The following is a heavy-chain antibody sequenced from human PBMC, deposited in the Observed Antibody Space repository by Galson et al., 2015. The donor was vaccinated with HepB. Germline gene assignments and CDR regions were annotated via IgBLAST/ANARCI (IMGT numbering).Heavy chain of an antibody. Sequence: VKVSCKASGYTFTSYAMNWVRQAPGRGLEWMGWINTNTGNPTYAQGFTGRFVFSLDTSVSTAYLQISSLKAEDTAVYYCAREESFGDLYYFDYWGQGTLVTVSS. D-gene: IGHD3-10*01. J-gene: IGHJ4*02. CDR1: GYTFTSYA. CDR2: INTNTGNP. CDR3: AREESFGDLYYFDY. V-gene: IGHV7-4-1*02.